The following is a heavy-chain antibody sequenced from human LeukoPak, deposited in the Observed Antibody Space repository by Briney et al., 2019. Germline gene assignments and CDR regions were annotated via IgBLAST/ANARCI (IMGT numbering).Heavy chain of an antibody. Sequence: ASVKVSFKASGYTFTGYYMHWVRQAPGQGLEWMGWINPNSGGTNYAQKFQGRVTMTRDTSISTAYMELSRLRSDDTDVYYCARASAGLEGLNYYYYYYMDVWGKGTTVTVSS. CDR1: GYTFTGYY. V-gene: IGHV1-2*02. D-gene: IGHD1-1*01. CDR3: ARASAGLEGLNYYYYYYMDV. J-gene: IGHJ6*03. CDR2: INPNSGGT.